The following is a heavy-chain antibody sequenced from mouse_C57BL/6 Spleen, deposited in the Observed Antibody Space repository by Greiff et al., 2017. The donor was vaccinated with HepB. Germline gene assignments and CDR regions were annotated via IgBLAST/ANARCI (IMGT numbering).Heavy chain of an antibody. J-gene: IGHJ2*01. CDR3: AREDGSSYGDFDY. V-gene: IGHV1-76*01. Sequence: QVQLQQSGAELVRPGASVKLSCKASGYTFTDYYINWVKQRPGQGLEWIARIYPGSGNTYYNEKFKGKATLTAEKSSSTAYMQLSSLTSEDSAVYFCAREDGSSYGDFDYWGQGTTLTVSS. CDR1: GYTFTDYY. D-gene: IGHD1-1*01. CDR2: IYPGSGNT.